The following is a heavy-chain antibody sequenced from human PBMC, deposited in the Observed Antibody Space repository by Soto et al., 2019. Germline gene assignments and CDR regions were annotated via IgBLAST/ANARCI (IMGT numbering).Heavy chain of an antibody. CDR1: EFTFSNYG. D-gene: IGHD3-3*01. CDR2: ISFDGSNK. Sequence: GGSLRLSCAASEFTFSNYGMHWVRQAPGKGLEWVAVISFDGSNKYYADSVKGRFTISRDNSKNTLYLQMNSLRAEDTAVYYCARDFGVENYFYGMDVWGQGTTVTVSS. CDR3: ARDFGVENYFYGMDV. V-gene: IGHV3-30-3*01. J-gene: IGHJ6*02.